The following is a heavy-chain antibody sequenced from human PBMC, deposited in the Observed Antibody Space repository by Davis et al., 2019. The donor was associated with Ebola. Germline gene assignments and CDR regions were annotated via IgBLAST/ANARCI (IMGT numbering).Heavy chain of an antibody. V-gene: IGHV4-59*01. CDR1: GGSISSYY. Sequence: PSETLSLTCTVSGGSISSYYWSWIRQPPGKGLEWIGYIYYSGSTNYNPSLKSRVTISVDTSKNQFSLKLSSVTAADTAVYYCARVDTATAPDYWGQGTLVTVSS. J-gene: IGHJ4*02. CDR3: ARVDTATAPDY. D-gene: IGHD5-18*01. CDR2: IYYSGST.